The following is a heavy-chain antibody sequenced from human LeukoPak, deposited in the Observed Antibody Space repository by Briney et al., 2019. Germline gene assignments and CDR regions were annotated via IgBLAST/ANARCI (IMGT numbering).Heavy chain of an antibody. D-gene: IGHD4-17*01. CDR3: ASRMTTVTSGGDY. V-gene: IGHV3-23*01. Sequence: GGSLRLSCAVSGFTFSSYAMSWVRQAPGKGLEWVSGISGSGGSTYYADSVKGRFTISRDNSKKTLYLQMNSLRGEDTAVYYCASRMTTVTSGGDYWGQGTLVTVSS. J-gene: IGHJ4*02. CDR2: ISGSGGST. CDR1: GFTFSSYA.